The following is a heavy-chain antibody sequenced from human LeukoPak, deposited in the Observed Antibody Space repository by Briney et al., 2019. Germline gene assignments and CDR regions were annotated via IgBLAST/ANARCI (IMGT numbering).Heavy chain of an antibody. CDR3: MRDPTNTSGRYAYFDF. CDR1: GYTFTNHG. V-gene: IGHV1-18*01. D-gene: IGHD1-26*01. J-gene: IGHJ4*02. CDR2: ISCYNGDT. Sequence: ASVTVSCKASGYTFTNHGISWVRQAPGQGLEWVGWISCYNGDTKFGQKFQGRVTMSKDTSTTTAYMELTGLTSDDTAVYYCMRDPTNTSGRYAYFDFWGQGTLVTVSS.